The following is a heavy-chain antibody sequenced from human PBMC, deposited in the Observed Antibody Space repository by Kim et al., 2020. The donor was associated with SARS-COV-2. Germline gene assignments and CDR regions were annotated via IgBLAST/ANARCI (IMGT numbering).Heavy chain of an antibody. J-gene: IGHJ4*02. V-gene: IGHV3-11*06. D-gene: IGHD3-22*01. CDR3: ARDRGDYYDSSGYPPYFDY. Sequence: GGSLRLSCAASGFTFSDYYMSWIRQAPGKGLEWVSYISSSSSYTNYADSVKGRFTISRDNAKNSLYLQMNSLRAEDTAVYYCARDRGDYYDSSGYPPYFDYWGQGTLVTVSS. CDR2: ISSSSSYT. CDR1: GFTFSDYY.